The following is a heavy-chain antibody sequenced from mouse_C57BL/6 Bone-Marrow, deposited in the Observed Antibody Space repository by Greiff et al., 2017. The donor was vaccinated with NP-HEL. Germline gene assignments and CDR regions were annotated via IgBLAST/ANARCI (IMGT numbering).Heavy chain of an antibody. CDR2: IDPSDSYT. Sequence: QVQLQQPGAELVMPGASVKLSCKASGYTFTSYWMHWVKQRPGQGLEWIGEIDPSDSYTNYNQKFKGKSTLTVDKSSSTAYMQLSSLTSEDSAVYDCARAGDSSGYGFAYWGQGTLVTVSA. J-gene: IGHJ3*01. D-gene: IGHD3-2*02. CDR3: ARAGDSSGYGFAY. CDR1: GYTFTSYW. V-gene: IGHV1-69*01.